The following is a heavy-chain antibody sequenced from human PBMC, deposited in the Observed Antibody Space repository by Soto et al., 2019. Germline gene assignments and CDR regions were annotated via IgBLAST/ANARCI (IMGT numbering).Heavy chain of an antibody. J-gene: IGHJ3*02. CDR2: IKQDGTEK. Sequence: PGGSLRLSCAASGFTFSRYWMNWVRQAPGKGLEWVANIKQDGTEKNYADSVKGRFAISRDNARKSLYLQMDSLRAEDTAVYFCARGDTPMITGMDSFDIWGQGTMVTVS. CDR3: ARGDTPMITGMDSFDI. CDR1: GFTFSRYW. D-gene: IGHD5-18*01. V-gene: IGHV3-7*01.